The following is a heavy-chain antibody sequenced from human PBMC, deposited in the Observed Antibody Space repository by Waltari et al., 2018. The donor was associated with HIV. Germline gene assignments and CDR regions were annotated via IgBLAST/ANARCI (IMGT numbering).Heavy chain of an antibody. CDR3: ARLPYSYYYDTSGTPP. J-gene: IGHJ5*02. V-gene: IGHV3-11*01. CDR1: GFTFSASY. Sequence: QVPLVESGGGLVKPGGSLRLSCAASGFTFSASYMTWIRQAPGKGLEWVSYISDSGNIIYYADSVRGRFTISRDNAKNSLYLQMNSLRAEDTAVYYCARLPYSYYYDTSGTPPWGQGTLVTVSS. CDR2: ISDSGNII. D-gene: IGHD3-22*01.